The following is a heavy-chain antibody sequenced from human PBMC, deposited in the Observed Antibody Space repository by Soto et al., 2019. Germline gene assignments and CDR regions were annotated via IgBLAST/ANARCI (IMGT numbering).Heavy chain of an antibody. CDR3: ARLTPTYYDFWSGTAGGYYGMSV. D-gene: IGHD3-3*01. J-gene: IGHJ6*02. CDR2: IDPSDSYT. CDR1: GYSFTSYW. V-gene: IGHV5-10-1*01. Sequence: GESRKISCKGSGYSFTSYWISWVRQMPGKGLEWMGRIDPSDSYTNYSPSFQGHVTISADKSISTAYLQWSSLKASDTAMYYCARLTPTYYDFWSGTAGGYYGMSVSCQGPRVTFSS.